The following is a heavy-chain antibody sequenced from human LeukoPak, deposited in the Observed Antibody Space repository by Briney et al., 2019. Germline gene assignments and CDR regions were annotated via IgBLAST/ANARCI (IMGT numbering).Heavy chain of an antibody. CDR1: GFTFSSYG. CDR2: IRYDGSNK. CDR3: AKDEARRRDGYNYLIDY. J-gene: IGHJ4*02. V-gene: IGHV3-30*02. D-gene: IGHD5-24*01. Sequence: PGGSLRLSCAASGFTFSSYGMHWVRQAPGKGLEWVAFIRYDGSNKYYADSVKGRFTISRDNSKNTLYLQMNSLRAEDTAVYYCAKDEARRRDGYNYLIDYWGQGTLVTASS.